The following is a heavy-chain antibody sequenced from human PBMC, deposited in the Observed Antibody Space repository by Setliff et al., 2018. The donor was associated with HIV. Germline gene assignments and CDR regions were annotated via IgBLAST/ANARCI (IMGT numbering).Heavy chain of an antibody. CDR2: INEDGSDK. CDR3: ARDGVGVVPGDAFDK. D-gene: IGHD3-10*01. V-gene: IGHV3-7*03. J-gene: IGHJ3*02. CDR1: GFTFSSYA. Sequence: GGSLRLSCAASGFTFSSYAMSWVRQAPGKGLEWVANINEDGSDKYYMDSVKGRFSISRDNADNSLYLQMNSLRGEDTAIYYCARDGVGVVPGDAFDKWGQGTAVTVSS.